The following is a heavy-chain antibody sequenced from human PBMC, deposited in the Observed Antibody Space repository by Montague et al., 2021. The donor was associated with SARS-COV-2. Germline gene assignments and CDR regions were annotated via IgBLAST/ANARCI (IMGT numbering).Heavy chain of an antibody. CDR2: IDDSGTT. J-gene: IGHJ6*02. CDR3: ARNAYNHYGLDV. V-gene: IGHV4-59*08. CDR1: GDSLSTYY. Sequence: SETLSLTCSVSGDSLSTYYWSWIRQPPGKGLEWIGYIDDSGTTRYNPSLRSRATISLDLSKNQFSLELNSVTAADTAVYYCARNAYNHYGLDVWGQGTTVTVSS.